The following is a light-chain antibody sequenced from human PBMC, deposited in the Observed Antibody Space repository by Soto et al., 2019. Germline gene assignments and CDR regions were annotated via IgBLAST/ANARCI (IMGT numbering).Light chain of an antibody. V-gene: IGLV2-14*01. J-gene: IGLJ1*01. CDR1: STDVGGYNY. CDR2: EVN. Sequence: QSVLAQPSSVSGSPGQSITISCTGTSTDVGGYNYVSWYQHHPVKGPKLIIYEVNNRPSGVSDRFSGSKSGNKASLTISNLEAEDESDYYRGSYTSTDTPFVFRNGTKVTV. CDR3: GSYTSTDTPFV.